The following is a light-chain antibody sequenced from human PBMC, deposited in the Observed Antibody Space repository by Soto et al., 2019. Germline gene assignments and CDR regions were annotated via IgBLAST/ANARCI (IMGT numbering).Light chain of an antibody. CDR3: QQYNSWPLT. CDR2: DIF. CDR1: QGVSSRY. J-gene: IGKJ4*01. V-gene: IGKV3D-15*01. Sequence: IVWTQSPGTLSLSPGATASLSCKSSQGVSSRYVAWYKQQPGQAPRLFIYDIFTRATGVPTRISGSGSGTEFTLTISSLQSEDFAVYYCQQYNSWPLTFGGGTKVDIK.